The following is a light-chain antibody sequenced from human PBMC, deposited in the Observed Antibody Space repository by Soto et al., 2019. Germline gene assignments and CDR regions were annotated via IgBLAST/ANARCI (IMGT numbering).Light chain of an antibody. J-gene: IGKJ1*01. Sequence: EIVLTQSPATLSLSPGKRATLSCSASQSVSSYLAWYQQKPGQAPRLLIYDTSNRATDIPARFSGSGSGTDFTLTISSLEPEDFAVYYCQQRSNWPPTFCQGTKVEIK. CDR1: QSVSSY. CDR3: QQRSNWPPT. V-gene: IGKV3-11*01. CDR2: DTS.